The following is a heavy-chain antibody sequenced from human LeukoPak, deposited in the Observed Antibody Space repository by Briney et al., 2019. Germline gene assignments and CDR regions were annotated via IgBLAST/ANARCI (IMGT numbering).Heavy chain of an antibody. CDR1: GDSISSNSYF. D-gene: IGHD4-11*01. CDR3: AREPYSNSDY. V-gene: IGHV4-39*02. Sequence: SETLSLTCTVSGDSISSNSYFWGWIRQSPGKGLEWIASIYYSGNTYYNPSLKSRVTISVDTSKNQFSLKLSSVTAADTAVYYCAREPYSNSDYWGQGTLVTVSS. J-gene: IGHJ4*02. CDR2: IYYSGNT.